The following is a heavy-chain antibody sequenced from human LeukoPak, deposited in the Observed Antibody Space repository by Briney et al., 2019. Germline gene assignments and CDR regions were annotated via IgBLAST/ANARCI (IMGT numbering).Heavy chain of an antibody. D-gene: IGHD6-19*01. Sequence: SETLSLTCTVSGGSISSTSHYWGWLRQPPGKGLEWIGSIYYSGNTYYNPSLKSRVTISVDTSKNQFSLKLSSVTAADTAVYYCARITVAGTEFYYYYGMDVWGQGTTVTVSS. V-gene: IGHV4-39*01. J-gene: IGHJ6*02. CDR1: GGSISSTSHY. CDR3: ARITVAGTEFYYYYGMDV. CDR2: IYYSGNT.